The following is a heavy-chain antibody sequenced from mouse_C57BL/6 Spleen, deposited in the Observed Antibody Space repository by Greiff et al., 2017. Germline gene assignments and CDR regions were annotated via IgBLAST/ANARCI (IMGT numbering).Heavy chain of an antibody. CDR2: INPSNGGT. D-gene: IGHD1-1*01. CDR3: ARGDYGISYSWFAY. V-gene: IGHV1-53*01. Sequence: VQLQQPGTELVKPGASVKLSCKASGYTFTSYWMHWVKQRPGQGLEWIGNINPSNGGTNYNEKFKSKATLTVDKSSSTAYMQLSSLTYEDSAVYYCARGDYGISYSWFAYWGQGTLVTVSA. J-gene: IGHJ3*01. CDR1: GYTFTSYW.